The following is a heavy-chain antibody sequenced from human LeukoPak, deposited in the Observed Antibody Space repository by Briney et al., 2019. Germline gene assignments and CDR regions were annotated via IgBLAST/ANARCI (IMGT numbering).Heavy chain of an antibody. Sequence: ASVKVSCKASVYTFISYDNNWVRQAPAQGLEWMGRMRPNSGNTDYAQKSQGRVTITRNTSISTAYMELSSLSSEDTAVYYCARRRVGPRFDYWGQGTLVTVSS. J-gene: IGHJ4*02. CDR2: MRPNSGNT. CDR1: VYTFISYD. CDR3: ARRRVGPRFDY. V-gene: IGHV1-8*03.